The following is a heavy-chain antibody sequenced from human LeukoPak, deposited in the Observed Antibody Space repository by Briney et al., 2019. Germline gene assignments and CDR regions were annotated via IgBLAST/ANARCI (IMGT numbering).Heavy chain of an antibody. D-gene: IGHD2-15*01. Sequence: PSETLSLTCAVYGGSFSGYYWSWIHQPPGKGLEWIGEINHSGSTNYNPSLKSRVTISVDTSKNQFSLKLSSVTAADKAVYYCARSRRDIVVVVAARSWFDPWGQGTLVTVSS. CDR1: GGSFSGYY. CDR2: INHSGST. V-gene: IGHV4-34*01. J-gene: IGHJ5*02. CDR3: ARSRRDIVVVVAARSWFDP.